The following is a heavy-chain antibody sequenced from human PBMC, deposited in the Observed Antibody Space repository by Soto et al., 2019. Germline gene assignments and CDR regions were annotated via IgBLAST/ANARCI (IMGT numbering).Heavy chain of an antibody. CDR3: AKLMVRGYYYYGMDV. V-gene: IGHV3-30*18. J-gene: IGHJ6*02. CDR1: GFTFSSYG. D-gene: IGHD3-10*01. Sequence: PGGSLRLSCAASGFTFSSYGMHWVRQAPGKGLEWVAVISYDGSNKYYADSVKGRFTISRDNSKNTLYLQMNSLRAEDTAVYYCAKLMVRGYYYYGMDVWGQGTTVTVSS. CDR2: ISYDGSNK.